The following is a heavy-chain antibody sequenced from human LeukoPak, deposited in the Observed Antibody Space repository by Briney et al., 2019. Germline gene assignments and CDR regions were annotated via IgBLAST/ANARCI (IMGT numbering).Heavy chain of an antibody. Sequence: PGGSLRLSCAASGFTFSSYSMKWVRQAPGKGLQWVSFISSSRNTIYYADSVKGRFTISRDNAENSLYLQMNSLRAEDTAVYYCARAYSTYHMDVWGKGTTVTVSS. D-gene: IGHD4-11*01. V-gene: IGHV3-48*01. CDR2: ISSSRNTI. CDR3: ARAYSTYHMDV. CDR1: GFTFSSYS. J-gene: IGHJ6*03.